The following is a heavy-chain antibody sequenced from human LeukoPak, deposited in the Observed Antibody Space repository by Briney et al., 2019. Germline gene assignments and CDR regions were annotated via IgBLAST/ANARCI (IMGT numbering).Heavy chain of an antibody. CDR3: ARDPSPVRQQLVQWPTAIDY. J-gene: IGHJ4*02. D-gene: IGHD6-13*01. CDR2: ITTSSTYT. Sequence: GGSLRLSCAASGFSFSSYNMNWVRQAPGKVLEWVSSITTSSTYTFYADSVKGRFTISRDNAKNSLYLQMNSLRVEDTAVYYCARDPSPVRQQLVQWPTAIDYWGQGTLVTVSS. V-gene: IGHV3-21*01. CDR1: GFSFSSYN.